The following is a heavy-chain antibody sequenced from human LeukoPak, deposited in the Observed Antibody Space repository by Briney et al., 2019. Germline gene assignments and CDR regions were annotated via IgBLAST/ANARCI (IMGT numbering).Heavy chain of an antibody. CDR1: GGSISSYY. Sequence: SETLSLTCTISGGSISSYYWSWIRQPPGKGLEWIGYIYYSGSTNYNPSLKSRVTISVDTSKNQFSLKLSSVTAADTALYYCARSYYYDSSGYFYLPVWGQGTLVTVSS. CDR2: IYYSGST. CDR3: ARSYYYDSSGYFYLPV. J-gene: IGHJ4*02. V-gene: IGHV4-59*01. D-gene: IGHD3-22*01.